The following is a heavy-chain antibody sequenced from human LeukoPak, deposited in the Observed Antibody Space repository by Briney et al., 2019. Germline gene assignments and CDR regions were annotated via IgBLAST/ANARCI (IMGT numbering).Heavy chain of an antibody. J-gene: IGHJ4*02. V-gene: IGHV3-21*01. Sequence: GGSLRPSCAASGFTFSTYSMNWVRQAPGRGLEWVSSISPSSSHIYYADSVKGRFTISRDYAKNSLYLQMHSLRAEDTAVYYCTRDYDEDYWGQGTLVTVSS. CDR3: TRDYDEDY. CDR2: ISPSSSHI. CDR1: GFTFSTYS. D-gene: IGHD5-12*01.